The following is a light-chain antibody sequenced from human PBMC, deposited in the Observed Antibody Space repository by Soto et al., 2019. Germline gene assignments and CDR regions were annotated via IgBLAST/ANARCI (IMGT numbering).Light chain of an antibody. CDR1: SGDVGGHDY. CDR3: SSYTSTHTVV. Sequence: QSALTQVASVSGSPGQSITISCTGTSGDVGGHDYVSWYQQYPGKAPKLMIYNVNYRPSGVSNRFSGSKSGNTASLTISGLQAEDEANYYCSSYTSTHTVVFGGGTKVTVL. V-gene: IGLV2-14*03. CDR2: NVN. J-gene: IGLJ2*01.